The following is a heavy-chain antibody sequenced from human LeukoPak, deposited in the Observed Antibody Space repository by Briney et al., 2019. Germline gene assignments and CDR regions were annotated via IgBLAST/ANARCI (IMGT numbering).Heavy chain of an antibody. CDR3: ARDHPPHLDYGDYWWFDP. CDR1: GYSISSGYY. CDR2: IYHSGST. J-gene: IGHJ5*02. V-gene: IGHV4-38-2*02. Sequence: PSETLSLTCTVSGYSISSGYYWGWIRQPPGKGLEWIGSIYHSGSTYYNPSLKSRVTISVDTSKNQFSLKLSSVTAADTAVYYCARDHPPHLDYGDYWWFDPWGQGTLVTVSS. D-gene: IGHD4-17*01.